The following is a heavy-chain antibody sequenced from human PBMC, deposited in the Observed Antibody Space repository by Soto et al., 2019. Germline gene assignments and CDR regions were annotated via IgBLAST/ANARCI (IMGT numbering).Heavy chain of an antibody. CDR2: ISGSGGST. J-gene: IGHJ4*02. D-gene: IGHD2-2*01. Sequence: EVQLLESGGGLVQPGGSLRLSCAASGFTFRNYAMSWVRQAPGKGLEWVSAISGSGGSTYYADSVKGRFTISRANSKNTLYLQMNSLRAEDTAVYYCAKAIRDQLLGSFDYWGQGTLVTVSS. CDR3: AKAIRDQLLGSFDY. CDR1: GFTFRNYA. V-gene: IGHV3-23*01.